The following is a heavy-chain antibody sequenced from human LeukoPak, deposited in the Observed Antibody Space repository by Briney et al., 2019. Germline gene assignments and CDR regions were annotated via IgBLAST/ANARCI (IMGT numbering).Heavy chain of an antibody. D-gene: IGHD4-17*01. CDR2: MNPNRGNT. CDR1: GYTFTSYD. V-gene: IGHV1-8*03. CDR3: ARPYDYGDYRFDY. Sequence: ASVKVSCKASGYTFTSYDINWVRQATGQGLEWMGWMNPNRGNTGYAQKFQGRVTITRNTSISTAYMELSSLRSEDTAVYYCARPYDYGDYRFDYWGQGTLVTVSS. J-gene: IGHJ4*02.